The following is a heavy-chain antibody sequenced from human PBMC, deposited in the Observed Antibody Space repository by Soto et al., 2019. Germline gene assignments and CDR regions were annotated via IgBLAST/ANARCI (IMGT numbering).Heavy chain of an antibody. J-gene: IGHJ4*02. Sequence: QVQLQESGPGLVKPSQTLSLTCTVSGGSITSSGYYWSWIRQHPGEGLEWIGFTSNSGSTSNNPSLKRRVTISVDTSSNQFSLNLKSVTAADRAVYYCARGGGSTKVDYWGQGTLVTVSP. CDR3: ARGGGSTKVDY. D-gene: IGHD2-2*01. V-gene: IGHV4-31*03. CDR2: TSNSGST. CDR1: GGSITSSGYY.